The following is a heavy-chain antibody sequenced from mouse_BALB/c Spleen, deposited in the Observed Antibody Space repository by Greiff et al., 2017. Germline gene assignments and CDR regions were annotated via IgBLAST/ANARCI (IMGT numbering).Heavy chain of an antibody. Sequence: DVKLQESGPDLVKPSQSLSLTCTVTGYSITSGYSWHWLRQFPGNKLEWMGYIHYSGSTNYNPTLKSRISITRDTSKNQFFLQLNSVTTEDTATYYCATLLLRGAMDYWGQGTSVTVSS. D-gene: IGHD1-1*01. J-gene: IGHJ4*01. CDR3: ATLLLRGAMDY. V-gene: IGHV3-1*02. CDR1: GYSITSGYS. CDR2: IHYSGST.